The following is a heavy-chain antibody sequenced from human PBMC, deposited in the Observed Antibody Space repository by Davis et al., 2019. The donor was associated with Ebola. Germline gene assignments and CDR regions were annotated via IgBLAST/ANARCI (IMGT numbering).Heavy chain of an antibody. D-gene: IGHD3-16*02. CDR3: ARQITFGGVIAHDAFDI. Sequence: PAGSLTLSCAASGFTFSSYSMNWVRQAPGKGLEWVSSISSSSSYIYYADSVKGRFTISRDNAKNSLYLQMNSLRAEDTAVYYCARQITFGGVIAHDAFDIWGQGTMVTVSS. V-gene: IGHV3-21*01. CDR1: GFTFSSYS. J-gene: IGHJ3*02. CDR2: ISSSSSYI.